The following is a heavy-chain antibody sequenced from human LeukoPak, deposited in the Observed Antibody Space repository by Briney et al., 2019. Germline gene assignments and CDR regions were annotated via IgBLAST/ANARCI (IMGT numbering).Heavy chain of an antibody. Sequence: GGSLRLSYAASGFTFSSYAMSWVRQAPGKGLEWVSAISGSGGSTYYADSVKGRFTISRDNSKNTLYLQMNSLRAEDTAVYYCAKGVTMVRGVIRNWGQGTLVTVSS. CDR2: ISGSGGST. V-gene: IGHV3-23*01. CDR3: AKGVTMVRGVIRN. D-gene: IGHD3-10*01. CDR1: GFTFSSYA. J-gene: IGHJ4*02.